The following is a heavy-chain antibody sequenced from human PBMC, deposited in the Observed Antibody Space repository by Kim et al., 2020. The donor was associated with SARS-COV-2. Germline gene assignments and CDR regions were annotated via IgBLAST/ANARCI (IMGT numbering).Heavy chain of an antibody. CDR2: IFNSGRT. CDR1: GGSISSYY. Sequence: SETLSLTCTVSGGSISSYYWSWVRQPPGKGLEWIGYIFNSGRTNYNPSLKSRVTISVDTSKNQFSLKLSSGTAADTAMYYCARASSYYVIDYWGQGTLVTVSS. D-gene: IGHD1-26*01. CDR3: ARASSYYVIDY. V-gene: IGHV4-59*13. J-gene: IGHJ4*02.